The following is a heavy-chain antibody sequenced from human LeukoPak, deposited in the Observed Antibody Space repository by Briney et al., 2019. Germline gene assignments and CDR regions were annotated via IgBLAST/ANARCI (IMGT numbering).Heavy chain of an antibody. Sequence: SETLSLTXTVSGGSISSYYWSWIRQPPGKGLEWIGYIYYSGSTNYNPSLKSRVTISVDTSKNQFSLKLSSVTAADTAVYYWAMSSGWYLHFDYWGQGTLVTVSS. CDR2: IYYSGST. CDR3: AMSSGWYLHFDY. V-gene: IGHV4-59*01. J-gene: IGHJ4*02. D-gene: IGHD6-19*01. CDR1: GGSISSYY.